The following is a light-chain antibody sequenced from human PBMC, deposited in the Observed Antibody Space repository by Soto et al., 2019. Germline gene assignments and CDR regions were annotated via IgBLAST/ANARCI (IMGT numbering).Light chain of an antibody. CDR1: QSVSSY. Sequence: EIVLTQSPATLSLSPGERATLSCRASQSVSSYLAWYQQKPGQAPRLLIYDASNRATGIPARFSGSGSGTDFTLTISSLEPEDFAVYYCQQRSNGPLTFGPGTKVDI. CDR2: DAS. CDR3: QQRSNGPLT. V-gene: IGKV3-11*01. J-gene: IGKJ3*01.